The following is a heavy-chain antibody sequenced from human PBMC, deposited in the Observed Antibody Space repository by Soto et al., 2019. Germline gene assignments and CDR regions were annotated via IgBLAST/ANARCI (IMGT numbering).Heavy chain of an antibody. CDR2: IYSGGST. Sequence: EVPLVESGGGLIQSGGSLRLSCAASGFTVSSNYMSWVRQAPGKGLEWVSVIYSGGSTYYADSVKGRFTISRDNSKNTIYLQMNSLRAEDTAVYYCARDRVESGYPDHFQHWGQGTLVTVSS. V-gene: IGHV3-53*01. CDR1: GFTVSSNY. D-gene: IGHD3-22*01. J-gene: IGHJ1*01. CDR3: ARDRVESGYPDHFQH.